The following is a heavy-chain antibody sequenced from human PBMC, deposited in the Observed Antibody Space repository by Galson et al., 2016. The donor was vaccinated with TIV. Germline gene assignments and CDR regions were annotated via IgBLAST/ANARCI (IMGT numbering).Heavy chain of an antibody. V-gene: IGHV1-3*04. CDR1: GYTFSTYA. J-gene: IGHJ4*02. CDR2: INTDNGDA. D-gene: IGHD3-22*01. Sequence: SVKVSCKASGYTFSTYAKHWVRQAPGQRLEWMGWINTDNGDAEFSQKFQGRVTITRDTSASTAYMELSSLTSEDTAVYYCARGRGNYYDGSAYYFNYWGQGTLVTVSS. CDR3: ARGRGNYYDGSAYYFNY.